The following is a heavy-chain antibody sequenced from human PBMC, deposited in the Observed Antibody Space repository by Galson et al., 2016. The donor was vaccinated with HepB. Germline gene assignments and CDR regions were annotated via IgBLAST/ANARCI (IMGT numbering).Heavy chain of an antibody. V-gene: IGHV1-69*02. CDR1: GGTFTTYP. D-gene: IGHD6-19*01. Sequence: SVKVSCKASGGTFTTYPITWVRQAPGQGPECLGRIIPLLGIPKYAQKFQGRPTITADKSTSTTYMELTSLRSEDTAVYYCARPSSGWANDAFDIWGQGTMVTVSS. CDR2: IIPLLGIP. CDR3: ARPSSGWANDAFDI. J-gene: IGHJ3*02.